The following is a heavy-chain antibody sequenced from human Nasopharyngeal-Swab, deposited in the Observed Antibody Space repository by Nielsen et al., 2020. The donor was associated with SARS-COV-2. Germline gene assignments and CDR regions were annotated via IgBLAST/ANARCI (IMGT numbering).Heavy chain of an antibody. CDR3: ARPYDSSGYFDY. Sequence: GGSLRLSCKGSGYSFTSYWIGWVRQMPGKGQEWMGIIYPGDSDTRYSPSFQGQVTISADKSISTAYLQWSSLKASDTAMYYCARPYDSSGYFDYWGQGTLVTVSS. V-gene: IGHV5-51*01. CDR2: IYPGDSDT. D-gene: IGHD3-22*01. CDR1: GYSFTSYW. J-gene: IGHJ4*02.